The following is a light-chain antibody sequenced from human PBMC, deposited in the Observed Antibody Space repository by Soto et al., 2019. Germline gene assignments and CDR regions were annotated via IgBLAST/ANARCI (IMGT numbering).Light chain of an antibody. Sequence: QSVLTQPASVSGSPGQSITISCTGTSSDIGYYNSVSWYQQHPGKAPKLIIYEVRNRPSGLSHRFSGSKSDNTASLTISGLQAEDEADYYCSSYTSTSTLDVFGTGTKLTVL. CDR2: EVR. CDR1: SSDIGYYNS. V-gene: IGLV2-14*01. J-gene: IGLJ1*01. CDR3: SSYTSTSTLDV.